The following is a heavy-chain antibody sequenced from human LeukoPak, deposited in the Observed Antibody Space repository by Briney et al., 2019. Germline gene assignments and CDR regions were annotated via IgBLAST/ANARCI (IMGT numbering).Heavy chain of an antibody. CDR3: AKDVVGSLDY. CDR2: IKQDGSEK. D-gene: IGHD2-21*01. Sequence: GGSLRLSCAASGFTFSSYWMSWVRQAPGKGLEWVANIKQDGSEKYYVDSVKGRFTISRDNAKNSLYLEMNTLRAEDTAVYYCAKDVVGSLDYWGQGTLVTVSS. J-gene: IGHJ4*02. CDR1: GFTFSSYW. V-gene: IGHV3-7*03.